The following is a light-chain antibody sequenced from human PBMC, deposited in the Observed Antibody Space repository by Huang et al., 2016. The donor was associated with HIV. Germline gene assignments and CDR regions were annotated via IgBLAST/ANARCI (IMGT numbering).Light chain of an antibody. CDR2: AAS. CDR3: QQLNNYPPT. J-gene: IGKJ4*01. Sequence: IQLTQSPSSLSASVGDRVTITCRASQGISSYLAWYQQKPGKAPKLLIYAASTLQSGVPSRFSGSGSGPDFTLTISSLQPEDFATYYCQQLNNYPPTFGGGTKVEIK. CDR1: QGISSY. V-gene: IGKV1-9*01.